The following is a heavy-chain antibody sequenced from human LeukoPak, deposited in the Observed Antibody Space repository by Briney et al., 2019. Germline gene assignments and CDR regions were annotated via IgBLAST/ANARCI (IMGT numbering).Heavy chain of an antibody. D-gene: IGHD1-1*01. Sequence: GESLQISCQGSGYSFTTYWIGWVRQLPGKGLEWMGIIYPGDSDTRYSPSFQGQVTISADKSISAAYLQWSSLKASDTAMYYCARHERSTTGSLLYDNWGQGTLVTVSS. CDR3: ARHERSTTGSLLYDN. V-gene: IGHV5-51*01. CDR1: GYSFTTYW. CDR2: IYPGDSDT. J-gene: IGHJ4*02.